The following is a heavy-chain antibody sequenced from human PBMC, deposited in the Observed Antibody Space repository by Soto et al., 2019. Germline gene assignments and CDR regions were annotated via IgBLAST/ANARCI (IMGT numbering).Heavy chain of an antibody. Sequence: VETGGGVVQPGRSLTLSCAASGFAFSTYTMHWVRQVPGKGLEWVAVISFDSTNKYYADTVKRRFTISRDNSNITLYLQMNRLRPDDSALYYCVRGPRVAWGQGTLLTVSS. CDR3: VRGPRVA. CDR2: ISFDSTNK. D-gene: IGHD2-15*01. CDR1: GFAFSTYT. V-gene: IGHV3-30-3*01. J-gene: IGHJ5*02.